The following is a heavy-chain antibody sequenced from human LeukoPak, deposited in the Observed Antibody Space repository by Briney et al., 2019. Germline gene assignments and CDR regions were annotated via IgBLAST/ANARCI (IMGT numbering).Heavy chain of an antibody. CDR2: IWYDGSNK. V-gene: IGHV3-33*01. CDR1: GFTFSSYD. CDR3: ARDRRDYGDYVFQWFDP. D-gene: IGHD4-17*01. Sequence: GRSLRLSCAASGFTFSSYDMHWVRQAPGKGLEWVAVIWYDGSNKYYADSVKGRFTISRDNSKNTLYLQMNSLRAEDTAVYYCARDRRDYGDYVFQWFDPWGQETLVTVSS. J-gene: IGHJ5*02.